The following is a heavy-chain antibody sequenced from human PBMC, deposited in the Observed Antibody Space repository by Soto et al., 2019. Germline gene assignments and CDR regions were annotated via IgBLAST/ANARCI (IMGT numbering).Heavy chain of an antibody. J-gene: IGHJ6*02. D-gene: IGHD2-2*01. V-gene: IGHV1-69*01. CDR3: ARDIVVVPAAINYYYYGMDV. CDR2: IIPIFGTA. CDR1: GGTFSSYA. Sequence: QVQLVQSGAEVKKPGSSVKVSCKASGGTFSSYAISWVRQAPGQGLEWMGGIIPIFGTANYAQKFQGRVKITADESTSTAYMELSSLRSEDTAVYYCARDIVVVPAAINYYYYGMDVWGQGTTVTVSS.